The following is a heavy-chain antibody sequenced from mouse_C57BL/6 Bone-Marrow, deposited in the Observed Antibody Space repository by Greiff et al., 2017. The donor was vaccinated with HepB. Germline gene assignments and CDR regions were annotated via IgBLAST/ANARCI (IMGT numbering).Heavy chain of an antibody. D-gene: IGHD2-4*01. CDR2: IYPRSGNT. CDR3: ASKIYYDYSYAMDY. Sequence: QVQLQQSGAELARPGASVKLSCKASGYTFTSYGISWVKQRTGQGLEWIGEIYPRSGNTYYNEKFKGKATLTADKSSSTAYMELRSLTSEDSAVYFCASKIYYDYSYAMDYWGQGTSGTVSS. J-gene: IGHJ4*01. CDR1: GYTFTSYG. V-gene: IGHV1-81*01.